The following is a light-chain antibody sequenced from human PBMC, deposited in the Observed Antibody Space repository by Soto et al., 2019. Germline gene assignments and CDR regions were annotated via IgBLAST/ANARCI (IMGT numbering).Light chain of an antibody. V-gene: IGLV2-14*01. J-gene: IGLJ1*01. CDR3: NSYTSSSTFV. CDR1: SSDVGGYNY. CDR2: GVT. Sequence: QSALTQPASASGSPGQSITISCTGTSSDVGGYNYVSWYQQHPGKAPKLMIYGVTNRPSGVSSRFSGSRSGNTASLTISGLQAEDEAEYFCNSYTSSSTFVFGTGTKLTVL.